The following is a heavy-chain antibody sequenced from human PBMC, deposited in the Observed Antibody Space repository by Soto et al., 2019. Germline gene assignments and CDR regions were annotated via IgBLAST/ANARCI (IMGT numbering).Heavy chain of an antibody. Sequence: GGSLRLSCAASGFTFSNAWMSWVRQAPGKGLEWVGRIKSKTDGGTTDYAAPVKGRFTISRDDSKNTLYLQMNSLKTEDTAVYYCTTELLWFGELPHLDYWGQGTLVTVSS. CDR3: TTELLWFGELPHLDY. CDR2: IKSKTDGGTT. CDR1: GFTFSNAW. D-gene: IGHD3-10*01. V-gene: IGHV3-15*01. J-gene: IGHJ4*02.